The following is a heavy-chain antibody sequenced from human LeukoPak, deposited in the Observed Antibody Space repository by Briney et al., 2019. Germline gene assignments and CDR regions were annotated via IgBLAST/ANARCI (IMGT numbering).Heavy chain of an antibody. CDR2: ISHDGYNK. CDR1: GFTFSSYA. V-gene: IGHV3-30*04. Sequence: GGSLRLSCGASGFTFSSYAMHWVRQAPGKGLEWVTVISHDGYNKYYADSVKGRFTISRDNSKNTLWLQLNSLRDEDTAVYYCATQPCSGGKCYLENWGQGTLVTVSS. CDR3: ATQPCSGGKCYLEN. D-gene: IGHD2-15*01. J-gene: IGHJ4*02.